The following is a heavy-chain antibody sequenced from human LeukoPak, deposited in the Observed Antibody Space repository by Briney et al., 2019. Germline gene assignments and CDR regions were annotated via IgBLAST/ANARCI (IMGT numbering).Heavy chain of an antibody. CDR1: GFTFSSYE. J-gene: IGHJ4*02. CDR3: ARDVRATRLFDF. Sequence: PGGSLRLSCAASGFTFSSYEMNWVRQAPGKGLEWISYISSSSSSIDYADSVKGRFIISRDNAKNSLYLQMNSLRAEDTAVYYCARDVRATRLFDFWGQGTLVTVSS. V-gene: IGHV3-48*03. D-gene: IGHD1-26*01. CDR2: ISSSSSSI.